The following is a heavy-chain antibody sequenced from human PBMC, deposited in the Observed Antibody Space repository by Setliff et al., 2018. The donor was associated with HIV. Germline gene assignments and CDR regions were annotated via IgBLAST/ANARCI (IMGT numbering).Heavy chain of an antibody. D-gene: IGHD3-22*01. CDR2: INAGNGNT. Sequence: GASVKVSCKASGYTFTSYAMHWVSQAPGQRLEWMGWINAGNGNTKYSQKFQGRVTITRDISASTAYMELSSLRSEDTAVYYCARDRCDSVKCYLYNWFDPWGQGTLVTVSS. CDR1: GYTFTSYA. V-gene: IGHV1-3*01. CDR3: ARDRCDSVKCYLYNWFDP. J-gene: IGHJ5*02.